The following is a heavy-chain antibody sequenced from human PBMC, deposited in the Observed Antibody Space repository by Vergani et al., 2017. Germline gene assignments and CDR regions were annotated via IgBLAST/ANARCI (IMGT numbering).Heavy chain of an antibody. CDR2: INPNRGGT. J-gene: IGHJ5*02. D-gene: IGHD4-17*01. V-gene: IGHV1-2*02. CDR3: ARSLFYGDTMGGWFDP. Sequence: QVQLVQSGAEVKKPGASVKVSCKASGYTFTDYYMYWVRQAPGQGLEWMGWINPNRGGTNYAQKFQGRVTMTRDTSISTAYMELSRLRSDDTAVYYCARSLFYGDTMGGWFDPWGQGTLVTVSS. CDR1: GYTFTDYY.